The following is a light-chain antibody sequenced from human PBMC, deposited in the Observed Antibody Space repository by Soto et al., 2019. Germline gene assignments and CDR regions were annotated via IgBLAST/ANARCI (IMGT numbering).Light chain of an antibody. Sequence: ILVTQSPCTLSLSPGERATLSCRASQSVSSSYLAWYQQKPGQAPRLLIYGASSRATGIPDRFSGSGSGTDFTLTISRLEPEDFAVYYCQQYGSSPRTFGQGTKVDIK. V-gene: IGKV3-20*01. CDR2: GAS. CDR1: QSVSSSY. CDR3: QQYGSSPRT. J-gene: IGKJ1*01.